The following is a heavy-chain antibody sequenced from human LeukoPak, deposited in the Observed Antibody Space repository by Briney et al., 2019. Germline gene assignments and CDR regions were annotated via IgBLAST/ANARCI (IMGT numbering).Heavy chain of an antibody. V-gene: IGHV3-66*01. J-gene: IGHJ4*02. CDR3: AKVGAVAAVEN. CDR2: IYTGETT. Sequence: GGSLRLSCAASGFTVSSKYMSWVRQAPGKGLEWVSVIYTGETTYYADSVKGRFTISRDNSKNTLYLQMDGLRVEDTAVYYCAKVGAVAAVENWGQGTLLTVSS. CDR1: GFTVSSKY. D-gene: IGHD6-19*01.